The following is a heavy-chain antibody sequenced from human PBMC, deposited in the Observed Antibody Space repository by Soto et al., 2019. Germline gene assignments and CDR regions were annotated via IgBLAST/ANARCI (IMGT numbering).Heavy chain of an antibody. CDR3: AREGGSYQGGFDY. Sequence: LVQFGAGGKEPGASGKVSGKESGYTFTSYYMHWVRQAPGQGLEWMGIINPSSGGTSYPQKFQGRVSMTRDTSTSTIYMELSSLRSEDTAVYYCAREGGSYQGGFDYWGQGTLVTVSS. CDR1: GYTFTSYY. J-gene: IGHJ4*02. D-gene: IGHD1-26*01. CDR2: INPSSGGT. V-gene: IGHV1-46*01.